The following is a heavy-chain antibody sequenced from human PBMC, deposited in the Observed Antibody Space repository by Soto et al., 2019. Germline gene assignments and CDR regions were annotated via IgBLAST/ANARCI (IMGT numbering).Heavy chain of an antibody. CDR1: GFNISDSA. Sequence: GGSLRLSCAASGFNISDSAMHWVRQASGKGLEWVGRIRSKPDNYATAYTASVKGRFTISRDDSKRTAYLQMNSLKAEDTAVYYCTSQDVWGQGTTVTVSS. CDR2: IRSKPDNYAT. J-gene: IGHJ6*02. V-gene: IGHV3-73*01. CDR3: TSQDV.